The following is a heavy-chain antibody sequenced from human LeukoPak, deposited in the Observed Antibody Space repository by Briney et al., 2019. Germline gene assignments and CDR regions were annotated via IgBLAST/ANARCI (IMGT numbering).Heavy chain of an antibody. J-gene: IGHJ4*02. CDR2: ISSSGSTI. Sequence: PGGSLRLSCATSGFIFSDYYMSWIRQAPGKGLEWVSYISSSGSTIYYADSVKGRFTISRDNAKNSLYLQMNSLRAEDTAVYDCARDGDLDDSDSRWGQGTLVTVSS. V-gene: IGHV3-11*04. CDR3: ARDGDLDDSDSR. CDR1: GFIFSDYY. D-gene: IGHD3-9*01.